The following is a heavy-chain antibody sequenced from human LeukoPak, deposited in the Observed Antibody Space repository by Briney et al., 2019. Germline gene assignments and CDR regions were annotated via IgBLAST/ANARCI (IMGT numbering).Heavy chain of an antibody. CDR1: GFTFSSFA. Sequence: PGGSLRLSCAASGFTFSSFAMTWVRQAPGKGLEWVAVIWYDGSNKYYADSVKGRFTISRDNSKNTLYLQMNSLRAEDTAVYYCARDLYYYDSSGPIDYWGQGTLVTVSS. V-gene: IGHV3-33*08. CDR3: ARDLYYYDSSGPIDY. D-gene: IGHD3-22*01. J-gene: IGHJ4*02. CDR2: IWYDGSNK.